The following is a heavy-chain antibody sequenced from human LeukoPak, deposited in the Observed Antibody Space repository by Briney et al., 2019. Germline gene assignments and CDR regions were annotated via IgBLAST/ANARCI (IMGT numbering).Heavy chain of an antibody. Sequence: GGSLRLSCAASGFTFSSYAMHWVRQAPGKVLEWVAVISYDGSDKYYADSVKGRFTISRDNSKNTLYLQMNSLRAEDTAVYYCAKDPRRYSRTGGYFDYWGQGTLVTVSS. D-gene: IGHD6-13*01. J-gene: IGHJ4*02. CDR1: GFTFSSYA. CDR3: AKDPRRYSRTGGYFDY. CDR2: ISYDGSDK. V-gene: IGHV3-30*04.